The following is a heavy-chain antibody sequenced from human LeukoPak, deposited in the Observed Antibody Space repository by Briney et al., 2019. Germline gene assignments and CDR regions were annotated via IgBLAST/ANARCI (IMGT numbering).Heavy chain of an antibody. CDR1: GGSISSYC. Sequence: SETLSLTCTVSGGSISSYCWSWIRQPAGKGLEWIGRIYTSGSTNYNPSLKSRVTMSVDTSKNQFSLKLSSVTAADTAVYYCARDRVHYDSEFDPWGQGTLVTVSS. D-gene: IGHD3-22*01. J-gene: IGHJ5*02. CDR3: ARDRVHYDSEFDP. CDR2: IYTSGST. V-gene: IGHV4-4*07.